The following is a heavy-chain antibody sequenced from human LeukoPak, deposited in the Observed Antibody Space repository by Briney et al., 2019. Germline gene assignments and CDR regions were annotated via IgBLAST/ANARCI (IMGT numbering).Heavy chain of an antibody. CDR2: ISYDGSNK. CDR1: GFTFSSYA. D-gene: IGHD6-19*01. Sequence: GGSLRLSCAASGFTFSSYAMHWVRQAPGKGLEWVAVISYDGSNKYYADSVKGRFTISRDNAKNSLYLQMNSLRAEDTAVYYCARDRKAVAAPWWFDYWGQGTLVTVSS. J-gene: IGHJ4*02. CDR3: ARDRKAVAAPWWFDY. V-gene: IGHV3-30-3*01.